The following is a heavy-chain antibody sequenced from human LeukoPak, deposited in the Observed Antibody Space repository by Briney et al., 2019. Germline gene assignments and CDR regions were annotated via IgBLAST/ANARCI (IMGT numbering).Heavy chain of an antibody. CDR1: GYTFTIYD. V-gene: IGHV1-8*03. D-gene: IGHD3-3*01. Sequence: GASVTVSFTSSGYTFTIYDINWVRQAPGQGLEWMGWMNPNSGNTGYAQKFQGRVTITRNTSISTAYMELSSLRSEDTAVYYCARAIFGAGPGFDYWGQGTLVTVSS. J-gene: IGHJ4*02. CDR3: ARAIFGAGPGFDY. CDR2: MNPNSGNT.